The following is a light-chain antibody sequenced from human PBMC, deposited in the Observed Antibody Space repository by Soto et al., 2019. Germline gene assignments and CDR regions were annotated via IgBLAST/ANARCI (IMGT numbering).Light chain of an antibody. CDR3: QQYHSSWT. CDR1: QSFSKW. Sequence: DIQITHSPSTLSASVGDRVTITCRASQSFSKWLAWYQQKPGKAPKLLIYDAFTLESGVPSRFSGSGSGTEFTLTITSLQPDDFATYYCQQYHSSWTFGQGTRLEIK. V-gene: IGKV1-5*01. J-gene: IGKJ5*01. CDR2: DAF.